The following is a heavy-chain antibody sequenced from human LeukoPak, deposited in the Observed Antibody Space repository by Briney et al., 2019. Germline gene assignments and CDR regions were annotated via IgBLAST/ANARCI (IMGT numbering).Heavy chain of an antibody. J-gene: IGHJ4*02. CDR1: GYMFNLYG. D-gene: IGHD3-9*01. CDR2: TSVNNGDT. Sequence: ASVKVSCKASGYMFNLYGISWVRQAPGQGLEWMAWTSVNNGDTKYGQKFRGRVTVTTDTSTSTVYLELRSLRPDDTAVYYCVRDQYLNVMTGFDEWGQGTLVTVSS. V-gene: IGHV1-18*01. CDR3: VRDQYLNVMTGFDE.